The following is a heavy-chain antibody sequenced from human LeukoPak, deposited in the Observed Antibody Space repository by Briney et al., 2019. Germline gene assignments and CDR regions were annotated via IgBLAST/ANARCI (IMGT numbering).Heavy chain of an antibody. V-gene: IGHV3-7*01. Sequence: GGSLRLSCAASGFTFSSYGMHWVRQAPGKGLEWVAHINKDGSKIYYVDSVKGRFTISRDNAKSSLSLQMNSLRVEDTAVYYCARDKVTYWGQGILVTVSS. J-gene: IGHJ4*02. CDR3: ARDKVTY. CDR1: GFTFSSYG. CDR2: INKDGSKI.